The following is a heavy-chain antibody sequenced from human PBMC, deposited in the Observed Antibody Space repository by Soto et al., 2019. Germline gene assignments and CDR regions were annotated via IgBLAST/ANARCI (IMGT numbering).Heavy chain of an antibody. CDR3: ARPYSTLRPSYFDY. J-gene: IGHJ4*02. D-gene: IGHD2-8*01. CDR2: IKQDGSEQ. Sequence: LRLSCAASGFTFGTYWMNWVRQAPGKGLEWVASIKQDGSEQYYVDSVKGRFTISRDNAKNSLYLQLNSLRAEDTAVYYCARPYSTLRPSYFDYWGQGTLVTVSS. CDR1: GFTFGTYW. V-gene: IGHV3-7*03.